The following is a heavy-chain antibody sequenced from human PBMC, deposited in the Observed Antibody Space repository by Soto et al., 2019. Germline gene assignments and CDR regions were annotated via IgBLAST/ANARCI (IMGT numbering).Heavy chain of an antibody. V-gene: IGHV4-59*12. CDR1: GGSISSYY. Sequence: PSETLSITCTVSGGSISSYYWSWIRQPPGKGLEWIGYIYFSGGTNYNPSLKSRVTISVDTSKNQFSLKLSSVTAADTAVYYCARESRSWYGSIWDYWGQGTLFTVSS. J-gene: IGHJ4*02. CDR2: IYFSGGT. D-gene: IGHD6-13*01. CDR3: ARESRSWYGSIWDY.